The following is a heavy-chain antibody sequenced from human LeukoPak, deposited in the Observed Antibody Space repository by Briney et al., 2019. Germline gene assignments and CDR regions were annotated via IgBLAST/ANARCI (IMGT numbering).Heavy chain of an antibody. CDR1: GFTFSSYS. CDR2: ISSSSSYI. CDR3: AKDRKYYDYVWGSYRSSPFDY. J-gene: IGHJ4*02. Sequence: PGGSLRLSCAASGFTFSSYSMNWVRQAPGKGLEWVSSISSSSSYIHYADSVKGRFTISRDNSKNTLYLQMNSLRAEDTAVYYCAKDRKYYDYVWGSYRSSPFDYWGQGTLVTVSS. V-gene: IGHV3-21*04. D-gene: IGHD3-16*02.